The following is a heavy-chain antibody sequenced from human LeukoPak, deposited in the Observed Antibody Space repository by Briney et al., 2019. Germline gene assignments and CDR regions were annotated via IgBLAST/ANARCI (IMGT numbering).Heavy chain of an antibody. V-gene: IGHV4-34*01. CDR3: ARGGFYCGDDCYVDY. CDR1: GGSFSGYY. J-gene: IGHJ4*02. Sequence: PSETLSLTCAVYGGSFSGYYWSWIRQPPGKGLEWIGEITPTGGAKCSPPLKSRVTISVDTSKNQFSLRLRSVTAADTAMYYCARGGFYCGDDCYVDYWGQGTLVTVSS. D-gene: IGHD2-21*02. CDR2: ITPTGGA.